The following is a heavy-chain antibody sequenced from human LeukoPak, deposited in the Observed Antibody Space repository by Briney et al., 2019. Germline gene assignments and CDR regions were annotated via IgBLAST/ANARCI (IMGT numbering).Heavy chain of an antibody. V-gene: IGHV4-59*11. CDR1: GGSISSHY. D-gene: IGHD6-6*01. J-gene: IGHJ4*02. Sequence: SETLSLTCTVPGGSISSHYWSWIRQPPGKGLEWIGYIYYSGSTNYNPSLKSRVTISVDTSKNQYSLKLSSVTAADTAVYYCAREVTEYSSSSAAYYFDYWGQGTLVTVSS. CDR2: IYYSGST. CDR3: AREVTEYSSSSAAYYFDY.